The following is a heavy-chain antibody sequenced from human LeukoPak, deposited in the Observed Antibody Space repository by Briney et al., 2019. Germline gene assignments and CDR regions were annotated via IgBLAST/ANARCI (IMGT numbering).Heavy chain of an antibody. Sequence: PSETLSLTCTVSGGSISSYYWSWIRQTPGKGLEWIGYIYYSGSTNYNPSLKSRVTISVDTSKNQFSLKLSSVTAADTAVYYCARRGLAYFDYWGQGTLVTVSS. V-gene: IGHV4-59*08. J-gene: IGHJ4*02. CDR3: ARRGLAYFDY. CDR2: IYYSGST. D-gene: IGHD2-15*01. CDR1: GGSISSYY.